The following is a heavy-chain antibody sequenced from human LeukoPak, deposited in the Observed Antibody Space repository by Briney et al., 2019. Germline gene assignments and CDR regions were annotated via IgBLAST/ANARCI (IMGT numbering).Heavy chain of an antibody. CDR2: ISGSGGST. CDR3: AKDRGGSSGWYVKFDY. J-gene: IGHJ4*02. Sequence: QAGGSLRLSCAASGFTFSSYAMSWVRQAPGKGLEWVSAISGSGGSTYYADSVKGRFTISRDNSKNTLYLQMNSLRAEDTAVYYCAKDRGGSSGWYVKFDYWGQGTLVTVSS. V-gene: IGHV3-23*01. CDR1: GFTFSSYA. D-gene: IGHD6-19*01.